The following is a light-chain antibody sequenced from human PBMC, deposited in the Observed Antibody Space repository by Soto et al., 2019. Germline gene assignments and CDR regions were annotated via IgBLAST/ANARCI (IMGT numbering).Light chain of an antibody. J-gene: IGKJ1*01. V-gene: IGKV3-20*01. CDR3: QQYGSSPPT. Sequence: EIVLTQSPGTLSLSPGERATLSCRASQSVSSNYLAWYRRKPGQAPRLLIYGASNRATDIPGRFSGSGSGTDFPLTITRLEPADFAVYYCQQYGSSPPTFGPGTRVEIK. CDR1: QSVSSNY. CDR2: GAS.